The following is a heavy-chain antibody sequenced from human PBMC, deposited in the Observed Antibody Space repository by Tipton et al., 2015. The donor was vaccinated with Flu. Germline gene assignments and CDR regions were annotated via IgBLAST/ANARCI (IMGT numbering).Heavy chain of an antibody. Sequence: PGLVKPSETLSLTCTVSGGSISGNYWSWIRQTAGKGLEWIGYMFHSGRTAYNPFLESRVTLSVDKSKNQFSLKLTSVSAADTGIYYCARTDVSFMGFWYFHLWGRGTLVTVSS. J-gene: IGHJ2*01. CDR2: MFHSGRT. V-gene: IGHV4-59*01. D-gene: IGHD1-26*01. CDR3: ARTDVSFMGFWYFHL. CDR1: GGSISGNY.